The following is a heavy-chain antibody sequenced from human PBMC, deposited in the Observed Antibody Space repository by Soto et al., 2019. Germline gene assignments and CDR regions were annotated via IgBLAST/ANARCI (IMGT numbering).Heavy chain of an antibody. V-gene: IGHV5-51*01. J-gene: IGHJ4*02. CDR2: IYPGDSDT. CDR1: GYSFTSYW. D-gene: IGHD1-7*01. CDR3: ARRHNWNYGRTNHLDY. Sequence: GESLKISCKGSGYSFTSYWIGWVRQMPGKGLEWMGIIYPGDSDTRYSPSFQGQVTISADKSISTAYLQWSSLKASDTAMYYCARRHNWNYGRTNHLDYWGQGTLVTVSS.